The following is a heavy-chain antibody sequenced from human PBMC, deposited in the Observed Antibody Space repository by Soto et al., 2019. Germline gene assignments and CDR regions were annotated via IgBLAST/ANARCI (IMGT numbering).Heavy chain of an antibody. V-gene: IGHV1-69*02. CDR3: ATTKDNYDILTGYPEPYYYYYYMDV. CDR2: IIPILGIA. CDR1: GGTFSSYT. D-gene: IGHD3-9*01. J-gene: IGHJ6*03. Sequence: SVKVSCKASGGTFSSYTISWVRQAPGQGLEWMGRIIPILGIANYAQKFQGRVTITADKSTSTAYMELSSLRSEDTAVYYCATTKDNYDILTGYPEPYYYYYYMDVWGKGTTVTVSS.